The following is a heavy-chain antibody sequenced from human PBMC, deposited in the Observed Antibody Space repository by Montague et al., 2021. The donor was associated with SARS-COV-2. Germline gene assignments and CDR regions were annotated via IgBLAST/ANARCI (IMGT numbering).Heavy chain of an antibody. V-gene: IGHV2-5*08. CDR3: AQISSGPGMVFDY. J-gene: IGHJ4*02. CDR1: GFSLSTSGMR. CDR2: IYWTDDK. Sequence: PALVKPTQTLTLTCNFSGFSLSTSGMRVGWIRQPPGKALECLARIYWTDDKHYTTSMKSRLTITKDTSKNQVVLTMTNMDPVDTATYYCAQISSGPGMVFDYWGQGTLVTVSS. D-gene: IGHD6-19*01.